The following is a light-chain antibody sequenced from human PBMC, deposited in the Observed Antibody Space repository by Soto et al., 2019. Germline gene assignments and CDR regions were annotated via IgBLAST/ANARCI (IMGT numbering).Light chain of an antibody. CDR1: QSISSW. Sequence: DIQMTQSPSTLSASVGDRVTITCRASQSISSWLAWYQQKPGKAPKLLIYKASSLESGVPSRFSGSGSGTEFTLTISSLQPDDFATYYCQQYNSYPRPFGQGTKVEIK. CDR3: QQYNSYPRP. V-gene: IGKV1-5*03. J-gene: IGKJ1*01. CDR2: KAS.